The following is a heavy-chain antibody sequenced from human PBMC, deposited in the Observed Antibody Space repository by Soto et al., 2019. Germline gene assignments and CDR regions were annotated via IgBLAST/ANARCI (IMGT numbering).Heavy chain of an antibody. Sequence: QVQLVQSGAEVKKPGASVKVSCKASGYTFTSYAMHWVRQAPRQRLEWMGWINAGNGNTKYSQKFQGRVTITRDTSASTAYMELSSLRSEDTAVYYCARPMEGYCSGGSCLYFDYWGQGTLVTVSS. D-gene: IGHD2-15*01. CDR3: ARPMEGYCSGGSCLYFDY. CDR2: INAGNGNT. V-gene: IGHV1-3*01. CDR1: GYTFTSYA. J-gene: IGHJ4*02.